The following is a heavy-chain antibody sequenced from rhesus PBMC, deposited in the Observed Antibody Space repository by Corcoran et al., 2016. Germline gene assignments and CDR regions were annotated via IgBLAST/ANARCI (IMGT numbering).Heavy chain of an antibody. V-gene: IGHV4-106*01. CDR1: GGSLSDDYF. Sequence: QVQLQESGPGLVKPSATLSLTCAVSGGSLSDDYFWAWIRPPPGKGLEVIGYIYGSGGGTNYNPSLKNRATISIDTSKNQFSLKLTSVTAADTAVYHCARVSTTSDGLNSWGQGVVVTVSS. D-gene: IGHD2-2*01. J-gene: IGHJ6*01. CDR2: IYGSGGGT. CDR3: ARVSTTSDGLNS.